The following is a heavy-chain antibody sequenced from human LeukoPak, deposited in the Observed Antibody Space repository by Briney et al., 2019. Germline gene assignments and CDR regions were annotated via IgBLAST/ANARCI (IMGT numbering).Heavy chain of an antibody. CDR3: AKGPPPTYYYDSSGNQDYDYGREV. D-gene: IGHD3-22*01. V-gene: IGHV1-8*01. CDR2: MNPNRGNT. CDR1: GYTFTSYD. Sequence: ASVKVSCTASGYTFTSYDMNWVRQATGKGLEWMGWMNPNRGNTGYAQKFQGRFTINSNNSISTTYMELSSLRSEDTAVYYCAKGPPPTYYYDSSGNQDYDYGREVWGQGTTVAVPS. J-gene: IGHJ6*02.